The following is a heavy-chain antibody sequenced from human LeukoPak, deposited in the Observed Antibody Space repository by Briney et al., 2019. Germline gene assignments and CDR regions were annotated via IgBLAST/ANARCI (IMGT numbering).Heavy chain of an antibody. V-gene: IGHV1-69*13. CDR1: GGTFSSYA. Sequence: SVKVSCKASGGTFSSYAISWVRQAPGQGLEWMGGIIPIFGTANYAQKFQGRVTITADESTSTAYMELSSLRSEDTAVYYCARVFPPLAVADPPARYYYYMDVWGKGTTVTVSS. J-gene: IGHJ6*03. CDR3: ARVFPPLAVADPPARYYYYMDV. CDR2: IIPIFGTA. D-gene: IGHD6-19*01.